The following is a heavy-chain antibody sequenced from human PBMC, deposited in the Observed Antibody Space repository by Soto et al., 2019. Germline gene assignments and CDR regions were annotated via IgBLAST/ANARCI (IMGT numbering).Heavy chain of an antibody. CDR1: GFTYSTYD. J-gene: IGHJ6*02. Sequence: EAQLVESGGGLVQPGGSLRLSCAASGFTYSTYDMNWVRQAPGKWLEGVSYISSSGSTIYYADSVKGRFTISTGNAGTLPALQVKSLGAEDTAVYYGARDRDLNLSTSPSISGVDVWGQGTTLSAPS. CDR3: ARDRDLNLSTSPSISGVDV. D-gene: IGHD6-13*01. V-gene: IGHV3-48*03. CDR2: ISSSGSTI.